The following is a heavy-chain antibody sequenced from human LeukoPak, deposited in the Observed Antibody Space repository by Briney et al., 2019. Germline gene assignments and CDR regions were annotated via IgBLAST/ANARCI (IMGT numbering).Heavy chain of an antibody. Sequence: ASVKVSCKASGYSFTSYYMHWVRQAPGQGLEWMGLINPSGSSTTYAQKFQGRVTMTRDMFTSTDYMELTSLTSDGTAVYYCARGGHDYGDYGVWFDPWGQGTLVTVSS. V-gene: IGHV1-46*01. J-gene: IGHJ5*02. CDR2: INPSGSST. CDR1: GYSFTSYY. D-gene: IGHD4-17*01. CDR3: ARGGHDYGDYGVWFDP.